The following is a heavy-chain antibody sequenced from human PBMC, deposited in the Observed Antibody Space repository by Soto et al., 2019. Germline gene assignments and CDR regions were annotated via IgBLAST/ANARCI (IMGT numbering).Heavy chain of an antibody. D-gene: IGHD3-10*01. CDR2: KWNDGSKE. J-gene: IGHJ4*02. CDR3: ARGYLVGSGSVLDY. V-gene: IGHV3-33*01. Sequence: QIQLVESGGGVVQPGRSLRLSCAASGFTFSSFSMHWVRQAPGKGLEWVAVKWNDGSKEYYVDSVKGRFTISRDNSKNTLSLHMNSLRAEDTGVYYCARGYLVGSGSVLDYWGQGTLVTVSS. CDR1: GFTFSSFS.